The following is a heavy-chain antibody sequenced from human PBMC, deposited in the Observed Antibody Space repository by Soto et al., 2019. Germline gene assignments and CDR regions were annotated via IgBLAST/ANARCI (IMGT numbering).Heavy chain of an antibody. Sequence: QVQLVQSGAEVKKPGSSVKVSCKASGGTFSSYTISWVRQAPGQGLEWMGRIIPILGIANYAQKFQGRVTITADKSTSTAYMELSSLRSEDTAVYYRARQYYYGSGSYYNVDYYYGMDVWGQGTTVTVSS. CDR2: IIPILGIA. V-gene: IGHV1-69*02. CDR1: GGTFSSYT. CDR3: ARQYYYGSGSYYNVDYYYGMDV. J-gene: IGHJ6*02. D-gene: IGHD3-10*01.